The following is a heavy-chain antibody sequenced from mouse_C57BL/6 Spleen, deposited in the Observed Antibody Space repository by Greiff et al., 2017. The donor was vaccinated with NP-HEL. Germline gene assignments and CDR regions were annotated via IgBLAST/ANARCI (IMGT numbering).Heavy chain of an antibody. Sequence: QVQLQQSDAELVKPGASVKISCKASGYTFTDYTIHWMKQRPEQGLEWIGYIYPRDGSTKYNEKFKGKATLTADTSSSTAYMQLNSLTSEDSAVYFCARGLLWFYGWYFDDGGQGTTLT. CDR1: GYTFTDYT. CDR2: IYPRDGST. V-gene: IGHV1-78*01. J-gene: IGHJ2*01. CDR3: ARGLLWFYGWYFDD. D-gene: IGHD2-2*01.